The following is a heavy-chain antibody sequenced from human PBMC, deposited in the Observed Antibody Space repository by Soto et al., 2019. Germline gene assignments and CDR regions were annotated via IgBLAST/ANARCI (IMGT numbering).Heavy chain of an antibody. Sequence: SGPTLVNPTQTLTLTCTFSGFSLSTSGVGVGWIRQPPGKALEWLALIYWDDDKRYSPSLKSRLTITKDTSKNQVVLTMTNMDLVDIATFYCVRCRRLCDADMCYYNWFDSWGQGAPVTVSS. CDR2: IYWDDDK. J-gene: IGHJ5*01. V-gene: IGHV2-5*02. D-gene: IGHD2-21*01. CDR3: VRCRRLCDADMCYYNWFDS. CDR1: GFSLSTSGVG.